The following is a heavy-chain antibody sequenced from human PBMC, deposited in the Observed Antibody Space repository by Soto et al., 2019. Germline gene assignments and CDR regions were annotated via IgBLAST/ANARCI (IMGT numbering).Heavy chain of an antibody. D-gene: IGHD1-26*01. V-gene: IGHV1-2*02. J-gene: IGHJ4*02. CDR3: GRGRSGQIVVFY. CDR2: IGPESGAT. Sequence: ASVKVSCKAPGYTFTGHYIHWVRQAPEQGPEWMGEIGPESGATRYAEKFQGRVTMTLDTSITTVYMELKNLSPDDTAVYYCGRGRSGQIVVFYWGQGTPVTVSS. CDR1: GYTFTGHY.